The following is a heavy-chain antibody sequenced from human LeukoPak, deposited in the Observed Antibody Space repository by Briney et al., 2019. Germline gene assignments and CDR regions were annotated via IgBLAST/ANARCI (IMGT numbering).Heavy chain of an antibody. CDR3: ASERYYSGGYDY. V-gene: IGHV3-21*01. CDR1: GFTFSSYS. J-gene: IGHJ4*02. D-gene: IGHD2-15*01. CDR2: ISSSSSYI. Sequence: PGGSLRLSCAASGFTFSSYSMNWVRQAPGKGLEWVSSISSSSSYIYYADSVKGRFTISRDNAKNSLYLQMNSLRAEDTAVYYCASERYYSGGYDYWGQGTLVTVSS.